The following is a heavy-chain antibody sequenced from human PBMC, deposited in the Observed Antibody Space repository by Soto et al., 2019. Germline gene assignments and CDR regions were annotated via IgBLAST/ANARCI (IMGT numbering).Heavy chain of an antibody. V-gene: IGHV4-39*01. D-gene: IGHD5-12*01. Sequence: SETLSLTCTVSGGSISSSSYYWGWIRQPPGKGLEWIGSIYYSGSTYYNPSLKSRVTISVDTSENQFSLKLSSVTAADTAVYYCARHRSGSLAWFDPWGQGTLVTVSS. CDR3: ARHRSGSLAWFDP. CDR1: GGSISSSSYY. CDR2: IYYSGST. J-gene: IGHJ5*02.